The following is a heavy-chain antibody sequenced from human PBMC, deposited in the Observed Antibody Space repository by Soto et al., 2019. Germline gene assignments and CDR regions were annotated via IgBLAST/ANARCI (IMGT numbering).Heavy chain of an antibody. CDR3: AKLLWESSVDS. CDR1: GFTFSSYA. CDR2: ISASGVST. D-gene: IGHD1-26*01. V-gene: IGHV3-23*01. J-gene: IGHJ4*02. Sequence: GGSLRLSCAASGFTFSSYAMSWVRQAPGKGLEWVSTISASGVSTYYADPVKGRFTISRENSKNTLFLQMNSLRAEDTAMFYCAKLLWESSVDSWGQGALVTVSS.